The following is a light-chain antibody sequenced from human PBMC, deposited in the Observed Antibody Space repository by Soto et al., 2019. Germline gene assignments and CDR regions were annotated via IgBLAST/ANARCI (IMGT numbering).Light chain of an antibody. CDR2: DAS. CDR1: QSISSW. V-gene: IGKV1-5*01. Sequence: DIQMTQCPSTLSASVGDRVTITCRASQSISSWLAWYQQKPGKAPKLLISDASNLESGVPSTFSGTGFGTEFTLTISSLQPDDFATYYCQQYSDYQYSFGQGTKLEIK. CDR3: QQYSDYQYS. J-gene: IGKJ2*01.